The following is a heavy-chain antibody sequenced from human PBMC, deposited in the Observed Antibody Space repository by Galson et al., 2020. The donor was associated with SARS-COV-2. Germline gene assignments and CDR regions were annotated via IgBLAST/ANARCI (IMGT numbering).Heavy chain of an antibody. CDR3: ARAYRLVFGVVITSYYYGMDV. CDR2: IYYSGST. CDR1: GGSISSSSYY. Sequence: SETLSLTCTVSGGSISSSSYYWGWIRQPPGKGLEWIGSIYYSGSTYYNPSLKSRVTISVDTSKNQFSLKLSSVTAADTAVYYCARAYRLVFGVVITSYYYGMDVWGQGTTVTVSS. J-gene: IGHJ6*02. V-gene: IGHV4-39*01. D-gene: IGHD3-3*01.